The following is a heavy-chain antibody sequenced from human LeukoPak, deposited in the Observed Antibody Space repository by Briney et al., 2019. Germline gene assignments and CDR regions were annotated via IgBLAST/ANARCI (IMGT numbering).Heavy chain of an antibody. CDR2: IIPILGIA. CDR1: GGTFSNYA. J-gene: IGHJ3*02. D-gene: IGHD2-15*01. CDR3: ASGPWSGAFDI. Sequence: SVTVSYKASGGTFSNYAISWVRQAPGQGLEWMGRIIPILGIANYAQKFQGRVTITADKSTSTAYMELSSLRSEGTAVYYCASGPWSGAFDIWGQGTMVTVSS. V-gene: IGHV1-69*04.